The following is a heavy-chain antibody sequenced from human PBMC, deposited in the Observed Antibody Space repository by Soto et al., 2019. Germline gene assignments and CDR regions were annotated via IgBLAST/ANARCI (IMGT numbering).Heavy chain of an antibody. J-gene: IGHJ6*02. CDR1: GYTFTIYY. Sequence: ASVKVSCKASGYTFTIYYMHWVRQAPGQGLEWMGIINPSGGSTSYAQKFQGRVTMTRDTSTSTVYMGLSSLRSEDTAVYYCARDRGSITIFGVGQYYYYGMDVWGQGTTVTVSS. CDR3: ARDRGSITIFGVGQYYYYGMDV. CDR2: INPSGGST. D-gene: IGHD3-3*01. V-gene: IGHV1-46*01.